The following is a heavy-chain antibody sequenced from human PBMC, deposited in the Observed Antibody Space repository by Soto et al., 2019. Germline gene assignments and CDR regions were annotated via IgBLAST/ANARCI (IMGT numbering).Heavy chain of an antibody. V-gene: IGHV4-34*01. D-gene: IGHD1-26*01. CDR1: GGSFSGYY. CDR2: INHSGST. CDR3: ARGLVGATYYYYGIDV. Sequence: QVQLQQWGAGLLKPSETLSLTCAVYGGSFSGYYWSWIRQPPGKGLEWIGEINHSGSTNYNPSLKSRVTISVDTSKNQFSLKLSSVTAADTEVYYCARGLVGATYYYYGIDVWGQGTTVNVSS. J-gene: IGHJ6*02.